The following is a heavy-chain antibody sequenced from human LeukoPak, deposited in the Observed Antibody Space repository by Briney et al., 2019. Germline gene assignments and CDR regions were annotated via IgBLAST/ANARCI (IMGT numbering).Heavy chain of an antibody. J-gene: IGHJ5*02. V-gene: IGHV3-30*04. CDR2: ISYDGSNK. CDR3: ARDRHCSSTSCYFVDGNWFDP. D-gene: IGHD2-2*01. Sequence: PGGSLRLSCAASGFTFSSYAMHWVRQAPGKGLEWVAVISYDGSNKYYADSVKGRFTISRDNSKNTLYLQMNSLRAEDTAVYYCARDRHCSSTSCYFVDGNWFDPWGQGTLVTVSS. CDR1: GFTFSSYA.